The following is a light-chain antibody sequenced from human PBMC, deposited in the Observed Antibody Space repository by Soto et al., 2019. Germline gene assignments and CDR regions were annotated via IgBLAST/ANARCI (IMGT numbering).Light chain of an antibody. CDR2: AAS. CDR1: QTISSY. J-gene: IGKJ1*01. Sequence: IQMTQSPSCLSASVGDRFTSTCRASQTISSYVSWYQQKQGKAPKXXIYAASSLQSGVPSRFSGSGSGTDFNLTISSVQTEDFAAYYCQQGYSIPRTFGQGTKVDIK. V-gene: IGKV1-39*01. CDR3: QQGYSIPRT.